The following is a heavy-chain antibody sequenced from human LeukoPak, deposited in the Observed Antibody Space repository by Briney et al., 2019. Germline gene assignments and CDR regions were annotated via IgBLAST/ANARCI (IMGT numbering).Heavy chain of an antibody. CDR1: GFTFSTYA. J-gene: IGHJ4*02. D-gene: IGHD3-3*01. CDR3: AKAGGSTIFGIVSPHLDY. Sequence: GGSLRLSCATSGFTFSTYAMSWVRQPPGKGLEWVSAISGSGDSTYYADSVKGRFTISRDNSKNTLCLQLNNLRAEDTAVYYCAKAGGSTIFGIVSPHLDYWGQGTLVTVSS. CDR2: ISGSGDST. V-gene: IGHV3-23*01.